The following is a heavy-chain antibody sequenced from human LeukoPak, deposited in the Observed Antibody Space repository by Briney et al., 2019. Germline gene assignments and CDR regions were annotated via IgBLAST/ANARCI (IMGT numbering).Heavy chain of an antibody. CDR1: GHTFTGYY. J-gene: IGHJ4*01. D-gene: IGHD1-26*01. Sequence: ASVKVSCKASGHTFTGYYIHWVRQAPGQGLEWMGSINPNIGGTSYAQKFQGRVTMARDTSISTAYMELSRLTSDDTAVYYCARDPRGSYYADYWGQGTLVTVSS. CDR2: INPNIGGT. V-gene: IGHV1-2*02. CDR3: ARDPRGSYYADY.